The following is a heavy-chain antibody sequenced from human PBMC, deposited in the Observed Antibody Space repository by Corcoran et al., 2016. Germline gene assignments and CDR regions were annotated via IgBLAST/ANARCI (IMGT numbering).Heavy chain of an antibody. CDR1: GGTFSSYA. J-gene: IGHJ5*02. V-gene: IGHV1-69*06. CDR3: AGLERGCSGGSCYHRGWFDP. D-gene: IGHD2-15*01. CDR2: IIPIFGTA. Sequence: QVQLVQSGAEVKKPGSSVKVSCKASGGTFSSYAISWVRQAPGQGLEWMGGIIPIFGTANYAQKFQGRVTMTADKSTSTAYMELSSLRSEDTAVYYCAGLERGCSGGSCYHRGWFDPWGQGTLVTVSS.